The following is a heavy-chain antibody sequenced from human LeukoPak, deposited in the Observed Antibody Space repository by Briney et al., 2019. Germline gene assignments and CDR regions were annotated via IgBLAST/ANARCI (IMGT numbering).Heavy chain of an antibody. V-gene: IGHV3-21*01. CDR2: ISSSSSYI. Sequence: GGSLRLSCAASGFTVSSSYMSWVRQAPGKGLEWVSSISSSSSYIYYADSVKGRFTISRDNAKNSLYLQMNSLRAEDTAVYYCAKEGIPAAALDYYYYYMDVWGKGTTVTVSS. J-gene: IGHJ6*03. CDR3: AKEGIPAAALDYYYYYMDV. CDR1: GFTVSSSY. D-gene: IGHD2-2*01.